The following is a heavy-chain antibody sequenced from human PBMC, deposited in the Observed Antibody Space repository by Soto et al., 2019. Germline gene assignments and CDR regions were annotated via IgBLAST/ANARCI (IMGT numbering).Heavy chain of an antibody. Sequence: QLQLQESGPGLVKPSETLSLTCTVSGGSISSSSYYWGWIRQPPGKGLEWIGSIYYSGSTYYNPSLKSRVTISVDTSKNQFSLKLSSVTAADTAVYYCARPIVVVTARTQNWYFDLWGRGTLVTVSS. CDR1: GGSISSSSYY. CDR3: ARPIVVVTARTQNWYFDL. V-gene: IGHV4-39*01. J-gene: IGHJ2*01. D-gene: IGHD2-21*02. CDR2: IYYSGST.